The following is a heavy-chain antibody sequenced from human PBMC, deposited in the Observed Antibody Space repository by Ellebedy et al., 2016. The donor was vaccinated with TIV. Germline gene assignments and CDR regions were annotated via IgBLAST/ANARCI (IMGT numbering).Heavy chain of an antibody. V-gene: IGHV1-18*01. CDR2: ICSHSGNI. Sequence: ASVKVSXXASGYMFTSYGVSWLRQAPGQGPEWMGWICSHSGNIKYAQEFQGRVTLTKDTSSSTAYMELRSLRSDDTAMYYCARAIAAGGTQYYKYVDVWGKGTTVTVSS. D-gene: IGHD6-13*01. CDR3: ARAIAAGGTQYYKYVDV. J-gene: IGHJ6*04. CDR1: GYMFTSYG.